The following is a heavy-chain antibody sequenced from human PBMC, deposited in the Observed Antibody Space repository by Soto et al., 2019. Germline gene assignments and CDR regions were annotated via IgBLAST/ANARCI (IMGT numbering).Heavy chain of an antibody. CDR3: AIAYGDQGDYFDY. Sequence: QVQLVQSGAEVKKPGASVKVSCKASGYTFTSYGISWVRQAPGQGLEWMGWISAYNGNTNYAQKLQGRVTMTTDTATSTAYTELRRLRSDDTAVYYCAIAYGDQGDYFDYWGQGTLVTASS. D-gene: IGHD4-17*01. J-gene: IGHJ4*02. CDR2: ISAYNGNT. V-gene: IGHV1-18*01. CDR1: GYTFTSYG.